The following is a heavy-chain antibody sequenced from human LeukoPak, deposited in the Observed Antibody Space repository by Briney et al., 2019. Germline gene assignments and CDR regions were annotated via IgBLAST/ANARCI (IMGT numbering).Heavy chain of an antibody. Sequence: GGSLRLSCAASGFTFSTYAMSWVRQAPGKGLEWVSAISGSGGSTYYADSVKGRFTISRDNSKNTLYLQMNSLRAEDTSIYFWAKALEQETVIALDSWGQGTLVTVSS. D-gene: IGHD6-13*01. CDR3: AKALEQETVIALDS. CDR1: GFTFSTYA. CDR2: ISGSGGST. V-gene: IGHV3-23*01. J-gene: IGHJ4*02.